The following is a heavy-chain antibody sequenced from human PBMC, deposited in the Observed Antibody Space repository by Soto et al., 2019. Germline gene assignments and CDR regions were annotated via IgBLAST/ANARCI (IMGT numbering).Heavy chain of an antibody. Sequence: EVQLVESGGGLVQPGGSLRLSCAASGFTFSSYEMNWVRQAPGKGLEWVSYISSSGSTIYYADSVKGRFTISRDNAKNSLSLQMNSLRAEDTAVYYCARDGDVDTAIKFDYWGQGTLVTVSS. CDR1: GFTFSSYE. V-gene: IGHV3-48*03. CDR3: ARDGDVDTAIKFDY. J-gene: IGHJ4*02. CDR2: ISSSGSTI. D-gene: IGHD5-18*01.